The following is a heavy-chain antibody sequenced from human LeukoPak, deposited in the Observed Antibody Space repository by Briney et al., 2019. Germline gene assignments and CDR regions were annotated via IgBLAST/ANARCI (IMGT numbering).Heavy chain of an antibody. CDR3: ARLEITFGGVIAS. J-gene: IGHJ5*02. CDR1: AGSIRSYY. Sequence: SETLSLTCTVSAGSIRSYYWSWIRQPPGKGLEWIGYTYYSGSTNYNPSLKSRVTISVDTSKNQFSLKLSSVTAADTAVYYCARLEITFGGVIASWGQGTLVTVSS. D-gene: IGHD3-16*02. CDR2: TYYSGST. V-gene: IGHV4-59*08.